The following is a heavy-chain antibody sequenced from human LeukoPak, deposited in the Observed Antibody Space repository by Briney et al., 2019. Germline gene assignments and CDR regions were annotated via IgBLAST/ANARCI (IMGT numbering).Heavy chain of an antibody. CDR2: INSVGSST. CDR1: GFAFSSFW. Sequence: HPGGSLRLPCAASGFAFSSFWMHWVRQAPGKGLVWVSRINSVGSSTSYADSVEGRFTISRDNAKNTLYLQMNSLRAEDTAVYYCARERTSGWDAFDFWGQGTLVTVSS. J-gene: IGHJ4*02. CDR3: ARERTSGWDAFDF. V-gene: IGHV3-74*01. D-gene: IGHD6-19*01.